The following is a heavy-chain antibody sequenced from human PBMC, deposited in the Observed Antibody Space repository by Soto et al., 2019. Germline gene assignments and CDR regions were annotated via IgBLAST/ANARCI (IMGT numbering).Heavy chain of an antibody. Sequence: QVQLVQSGAEVKRPGASVKVSCKASNYMFGSYGITWVRQAPGQGPEWMGWISAFNGNTKYPQNLQGRVTMTTDTSTATAYMELRALRSDDSAMYFCARDGGYGAGNYLDYWGQGTLVTVSS. J-gene: IGHJ4*02. D-gene: IGHD3-10*01. CDR1: NYMFGSYG. V-gene: IGHV1-18*04. CDR2: ISAFNGNT. CDR3: ARDGGYGAGNYLDY.